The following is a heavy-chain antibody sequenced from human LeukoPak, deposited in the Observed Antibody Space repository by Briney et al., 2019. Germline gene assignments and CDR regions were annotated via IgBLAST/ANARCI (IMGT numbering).Heavy chain of an antibody. CDR2: FHTSGTT. V-gene: IGHV4-4*07. CDR3: ARDSFRSSFDI. CDR1: GGSVIPYH. D-gene: IGHD6-13*01. Sequence: SETLSLTCTVSGGSVIPYHWTWIRQPAGKGLERIGRFHTSGTTNYDPSLQGRVTVSVDASKTQLSLKMTSATAADTGVYFCARDSFRSSFDIWGQGILVTVSS. J-gene: IGHJ4*02.